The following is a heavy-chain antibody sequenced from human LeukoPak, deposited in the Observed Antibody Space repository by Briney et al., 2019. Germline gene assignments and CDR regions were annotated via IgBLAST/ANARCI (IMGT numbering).Heavy chain of an antibody. CDR3: AKDRNVWGNGAFDI. CDR2: ISYDGSNK. D-gene: IGHD3-16*01. CDR1: GFTFSSYG. V-gene: IGHV3-30*18. J-gene: IGHJ3*02. Sequence: GRSLRLSCAAYGFTFSSYGMHWVRQAPGKGLEWVAVISYDGSNKYYADSVKGRFTISRDNSKNTLYLQMNSLRAEDTAVYYCAKDRNVWGNGAFDIWGQGTMVTVSS.